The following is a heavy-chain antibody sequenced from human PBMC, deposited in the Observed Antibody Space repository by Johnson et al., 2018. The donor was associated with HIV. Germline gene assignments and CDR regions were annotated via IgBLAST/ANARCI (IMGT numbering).Heavy chain of an antibody. V-gene: IGHV3-30*14. J-gene: IGHJ3*02. CDR3: ARAGGYSRDAFDI. CDR1: GFTFSSYA. Sequence: QVQLVESGGGVVQPGRSLRLSCAASGFTFSSYAMHWVRQAPGKGLEWVAVISYDGSNKYYADSVKGRFTISRDNSKNTLYLQMNSLRAGDTAVYYCARAGGYSRDAFDIWGQGTMVTVSS. CDR2: ISYDGSNK. D-gene: IGHD5-24*01.